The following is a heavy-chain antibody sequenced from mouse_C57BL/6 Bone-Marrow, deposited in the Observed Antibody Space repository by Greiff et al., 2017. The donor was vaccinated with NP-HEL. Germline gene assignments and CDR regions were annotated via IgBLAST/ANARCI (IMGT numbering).Heavy chain of an antibody. Sequence: EVKLMESGGGLVQPGGSLKLSCAASGFTFSDYGMAWVRQAPRKGPEWVAFISNLAYSIYYADTVTGRFTISRENAKNTLYLEMSSLRSEDTAMYYCARQGYYGSTPYYFDYWGQGTTLTVSS. CDR3: ARQGYYGSTPYYFDY. V-gene: IGHV5-15*01. CDR2: ISNLAYSI. J-gene: IGHJ2*01. CDR1: GFTFSDYG. D-gene: IGHD1-1*01.